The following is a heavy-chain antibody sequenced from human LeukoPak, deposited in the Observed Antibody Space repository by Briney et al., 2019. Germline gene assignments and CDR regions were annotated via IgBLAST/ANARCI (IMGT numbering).Heavy chain of an antibody. CDR3: ANSASGSYLTGFDY. V-gene: IGHV3-23*01. Sequence: GGSLRLSCAASRFIFSNYVMGWVRQAPGKGLELVSSISDIGIGTYYADSVKGRFTIFRDNSKNTLYLQMNSLRAEDTAVYYCANSASGSYLTGFDYWGQGTLVTVSS. CDR2: ISDIGIGT. J-gene: IGHJ4*02. D-gene: IGHD1-26*01. CDR1: RFIFSNYV.